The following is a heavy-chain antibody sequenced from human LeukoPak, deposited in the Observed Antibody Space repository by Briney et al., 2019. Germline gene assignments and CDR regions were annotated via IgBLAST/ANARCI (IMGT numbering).Heavy chain of an antibody. CDR2: ISGSGGST. V-gene: IGHV3-23*01. CDR3: ARVREARHYYYYYYMDV. D-gene: IGHD1-26*01. J-gene: IGHJ6*03. Sequence: GGSLRLSCAASGFTFSSYGMSWVRQAPGKGLEWVSAISGSGGSTYYADSVKGRFTISRDNSKNTLYLQMNSLRAEDTAVYYCARVREARHYYYYYYMDVWGKGTTVTISS. CDR1: GFTFSSYG.